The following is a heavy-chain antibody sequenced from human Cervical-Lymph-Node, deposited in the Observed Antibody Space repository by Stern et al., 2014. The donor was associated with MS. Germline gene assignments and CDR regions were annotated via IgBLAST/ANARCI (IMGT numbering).Heavy chain of an antibody. CDR1: GYTFTSYD. CDR2: MNPNRGST. J-gene: IGHJ5*01. CDR3: ARGLVTYSSGWFDF. Sequence: QVQLVQSGAEVKKPGASVKVSCTVSGYTFTSYDIHWVRQTAGHGIEWLGWMNPNRGSTGYGQKFQGRITMTGDTSTRTAYLELRSLRSDDTDVYYCARGLVTYSSGWFDFWGQGTQVSVSS. V-gene: IGHV1-8*01. D-gene: IGHD6-19*01.